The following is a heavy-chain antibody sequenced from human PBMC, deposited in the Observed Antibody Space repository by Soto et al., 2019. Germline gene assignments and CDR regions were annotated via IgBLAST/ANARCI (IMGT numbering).Heavy chain of an antibody. J-gene: IGHJ4*02. CDR2: ISYDGRNE. CDR3: AKDHLMTTVTTVGY. D-gene: IGHD4-17*01. CDR1: GFTSSTYG. V-gene: IGHV3-30*18. Sequence: VQLVESGGGVVQPGRSLRLSCAASGFTSSTYGMHWVRQAPGKGLEWVAVISYDGRNEYYAESVKGRFTISRDNYKNTLYLQMNSLRAEDTALYYCAKDHLMTTVTTVGYWGQGALVTVSS.